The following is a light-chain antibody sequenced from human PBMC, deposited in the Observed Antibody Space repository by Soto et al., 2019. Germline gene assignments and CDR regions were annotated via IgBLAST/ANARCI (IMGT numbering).Light chain of an antibody. CDR1: LSVSSSY. J-gene: IGKJ1*01. V-gene: IGKV3-20*01. Sequence: EIVVTQSPGTLSLSPGERATLSCRASLSVSSSYLAWYQQKPGLAPRLLIYGASSRATGIPDRFSGSGSGTDFTLTISRLEPEDFAVYYCQQYGSSSWTFGQGTQVEIK. CDR3: QQYGSSSWT. CDR2: GAS.